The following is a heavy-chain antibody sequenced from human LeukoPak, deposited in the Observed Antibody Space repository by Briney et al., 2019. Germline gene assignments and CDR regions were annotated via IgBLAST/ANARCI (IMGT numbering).Heavy chain of an antibody. V-gene: IGHV4-59*01. Sequence: PSETLSLTCTVSGGSIGSYYWSWIRQPPGKGLEWIVYIYYSGSTNYNPSLKSRVTISVDTSKNQFSLKLSSVTAADTAVYYCARSRTDSSGYSDYFDYWGQGTLVTVSS. CDR3: ARSRTDSSGYSDYFDY. J-gene: IGHJ4*02. CDR1: GGSIGSYY. CDR2: IYYSGST. D-gene: IGHD3-22*01.